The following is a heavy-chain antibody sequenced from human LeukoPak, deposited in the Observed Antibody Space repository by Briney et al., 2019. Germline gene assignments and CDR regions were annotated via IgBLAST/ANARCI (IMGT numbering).Heavy chain of an antibody. V-gene: IGHV4-4*07. CDR2: IYTSGST. CDR1: GGSISSYY. J-gene: IGHJ3*02. CDR3: AREFFPYYDSSGYDNDAFDI. Sequence: SETLSLTCTVSGGSISSYYWSWIRQPAGKGLEWIGRIYTSGSTNYNPSLKSRVTMSVDTSKNQFSLKLSSVTAADTAVYYCAREFFPYYDSSGYDNDAFDIWGQGTMVTVSS. D-gene: IGHD3-22*01.